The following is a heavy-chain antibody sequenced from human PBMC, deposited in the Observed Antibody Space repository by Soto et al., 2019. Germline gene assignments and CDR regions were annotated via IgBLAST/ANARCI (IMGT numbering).Heavy chain of an antibody. J-gene: IGHJ5*02. Sequence: QVQLVQSGAEVKKPGASVKVSCKASGDNLMRYGFTWVRQAPGQGLEWMGWINVDNGETKYPQKIQGRVTMTTDTSTSTVYMELRSLTSDDTAVYYCARWISGGYSDWFDPWGNGTLVTVSS. V-gene: IGHV1-18*04. D-gene: IGHD1-26*01. CDR2: INVDNGET. CDR3: ARWISGGYSDWFDP. CDR1: GDNLMRYG.